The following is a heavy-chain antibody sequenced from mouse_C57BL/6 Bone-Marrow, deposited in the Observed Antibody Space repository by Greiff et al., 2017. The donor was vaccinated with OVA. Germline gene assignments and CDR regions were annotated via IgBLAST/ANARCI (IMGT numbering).Heavy chain of an antibody. Sequence: VQLVESGPELVKPGASVKISCKASGYAFSSSWMNWVKQRPGKGLEWIGRIYPGDGDTNYNGKFKGKATLTADKSSSTAYMQLSSLTSEDSAVYFCAREGIYCYGRAMDYWGQGTSVTVSS. D-gene: IGHD1-1*01. V-gene: IGHV1-82*01. J-gene: IGHJ4*01. CDR1: GYAFSSSW. CDR3: AREGIYCYGRAMDY. CDR2: IYPGDGDT.